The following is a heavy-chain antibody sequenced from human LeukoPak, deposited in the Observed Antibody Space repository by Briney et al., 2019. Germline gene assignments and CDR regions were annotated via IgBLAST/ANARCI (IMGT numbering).Heavy chain of an antibody. J-gene: IGHJ4*02. CDR2: IYSGGST. V-gene: IGHV3-53*01. CDR1: GFTVSSNY. Sequence: PGGSLRLSCAASGFTVSSNYMSWVRQAPGKGLEWVSVIYSGGSTYYADSVKGRFTISRDNSKNTLYLQMNSLRAEDTAVYYCAKALSNRITMIVVSGWGQGTLVTVSS. D-gene: IGHD3-22*01. CDR3: AKALSNRITMIVVSG.